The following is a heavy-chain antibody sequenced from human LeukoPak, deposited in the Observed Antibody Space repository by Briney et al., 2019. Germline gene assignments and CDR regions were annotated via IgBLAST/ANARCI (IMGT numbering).Heavy chain of an antibody. CDR3: AREAVMPVAPVKIGTSDRPLYEYYGLDV. D-gene: IGHD1/OR15-1a*01. CDR1: GFTFSNYA. V-gene: IGHV3-21*01. J-gene: IGHJ6*02. CDR2: ISRSGQNI. Sequence: GGSLRLSCAASGFTFSNYAMTWVRQPPGKGLRWVSSISRSGQNIDHADSVNGRFSISRDNARNSLYLQMNSLTAEDTAVYYCAREAVMPVAPVKIGTSDRPLYEYYGLDVWGQGTTVTVS.